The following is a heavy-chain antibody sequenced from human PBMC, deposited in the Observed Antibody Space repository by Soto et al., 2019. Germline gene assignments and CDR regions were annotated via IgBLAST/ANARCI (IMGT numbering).Heavy chain of an antibody. J-gene: IGHJ4*02. CDR2: IYYSGST. V-gene: IGHV4-31*03. CDR3: ASQTRGYYDSSGYYVVDY. CDR1: GGSISGGGYY. Sequence: PSETLSLTCTVSGGSISGGGYYWSWIGQHPGKGLEWIGYIYYSGSTYYNPSLKSRVTISVDTSKNQFSLKLSSVTAADTAVYYCASQTRGYYDSSGYYVVDYWGQGTLVTVSS. D-gene: IGHD3-22*01.